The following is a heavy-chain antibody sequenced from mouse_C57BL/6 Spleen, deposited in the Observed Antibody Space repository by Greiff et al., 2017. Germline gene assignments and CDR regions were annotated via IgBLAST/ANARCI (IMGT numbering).Heavy chain of an antibody. CDR3: AKGFTYDYFDY. V-gene: IGHV1-82*01. CDR2: IYPGSGST. Sequence: QVQLQQSGPELVKPGASVKISCKASGYAFSSSWMNWVKQRPGKGLEWIGDIYPGSGSTNYNEKFKSKATLTVDTSSSTAYMQLSSLTSEDSAVYYCAKGFTYDYFDYWGQGTTLTVSS. J-gene: IGHJ2*01. D-gene: IGHD2-12*01. CDR1: GYAFSSSW.